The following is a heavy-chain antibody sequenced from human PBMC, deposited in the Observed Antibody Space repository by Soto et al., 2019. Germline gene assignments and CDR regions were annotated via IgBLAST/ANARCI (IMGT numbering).Heavy chain of an antibody. V-gene: IGHV3-30-3*01. CDR3: AREYSLEVVAPGY. J-gene: IGHJ4*02. Sequence: SLRLSCAASGFTFSSYTMHWVRQTPGKGLEWVAHISYDGGDKYYADSVKGRFTISRDNSKNTLYLQMNSLRAEDTSVYYCAREYSLEVVAPGYWGQGILVTVSS. D-gene: IGHD3-22*01. CDR2: ISYDGGDK. CDR1: GFTFSSYT.